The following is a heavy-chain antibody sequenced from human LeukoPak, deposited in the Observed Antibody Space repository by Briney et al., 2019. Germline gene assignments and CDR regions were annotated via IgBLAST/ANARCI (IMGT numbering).Heavy chain of an antibody. CDR1: GGSFSGYY. V-gene: IGHV4-34*01. Sequence: SETLSLTCAVYGGSFSGYYWSWIRQPPGKGLEWIGEINHSGSTNYNPSLKSRVTISVDTSKNQFSLKLSSVTAADTAVYYCARLRRDGLYFDYWGQGTLVTVSS. CDR3: ARLRRDGLYFDY. J-gene: IGHJ4*02. D-gene: IGHD5-24*01. CDR2: INHSGST.